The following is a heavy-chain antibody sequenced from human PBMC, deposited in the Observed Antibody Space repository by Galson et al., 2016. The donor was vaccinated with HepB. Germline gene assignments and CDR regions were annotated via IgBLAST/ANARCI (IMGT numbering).Heavy chain of an antibody. Sequence: SLRLSCAASGFTFSSFEMTWVRQAPGKGLEWISYISGASSPIYYADSVKGRFTISRDNAKNSLYLQMDTLRAEDTAVYFCAREIATNSYYYYSMDVWGQGTIVTVSS. D-gene: IGHD2-21*01. CDR3: AREIATNSYYYYSMDV. V-gene: IGHV3-48*03. J-gene: IGHJ6*02. CDR2: ISGASSPI. CDR1: GFTFSSFE.